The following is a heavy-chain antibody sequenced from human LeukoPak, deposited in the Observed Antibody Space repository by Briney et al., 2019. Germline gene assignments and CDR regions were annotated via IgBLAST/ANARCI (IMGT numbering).Heavy chain of an antibody. D-gene: IGHD2-2*02. Sequence: SETLSLTCTVSGGSISSYYWSWIRQPPGKGLEGIGYIYNSGSTNYNPSLKSRVTISIDTSKKQFSLKLSSVTAADTAVYYCARRSRNCSSTSCYTTLDVWGQGTTVTVSS. CDR1: GGSISSYY. CDR3: ARRSRNCSSTSCYTTLDV. V-gene: IGHV4-59*08. CDR2: IYNSGST. J-gene: IGHJ6*02.